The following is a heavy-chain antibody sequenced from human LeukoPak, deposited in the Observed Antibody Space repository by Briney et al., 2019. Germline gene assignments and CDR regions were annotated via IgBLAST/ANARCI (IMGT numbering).Heavy chain of an antibody. D-gene: IGHD3-22*01. CDR2: IIPILGMA. J-gene: IGHJ6*02. CDR3: VVGYFSGRYYGMDV. CDR1: GGTFSSYA. V-gene: IGHV1-69*04. Sequence: SSVKVSCKASGGTFSSYAISWVRQAPGQGLEWMGRIIPILGMANYAQKFRGRVTITADKSTSTAYMELSSLRSEDTAVYYCVVGYFSGRYYGMDVWGQGTTVTVSS.